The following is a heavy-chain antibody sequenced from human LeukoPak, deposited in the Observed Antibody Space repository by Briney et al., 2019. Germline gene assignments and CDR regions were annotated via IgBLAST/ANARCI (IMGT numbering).Heavy chain of an antibody. V-gene: IGHV3-23*01. Sequence: GGSLRLSCAASGFTFSSYAMSWVRQAPGKGLEWVSAISGSGGSTYYADSVKGRFTISRDNAKNSLYLQMNSLRAEDTAVYYCAREYDFWSGFDYWGQGTLVTVSS. CDR3: AREYDFWSGFDY. CDR1: GFTFSSYA. J-gene: IGHJ4*02. D-gene: IGHD3-3*01. CDR2: ISGSGGST.